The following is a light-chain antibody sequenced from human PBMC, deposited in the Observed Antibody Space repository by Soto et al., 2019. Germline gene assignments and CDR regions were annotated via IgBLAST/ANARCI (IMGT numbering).Light chain of an antibody. CDR1: SSDVGSYNL. CDR2: EGS. J-gene: IGLJ1*01. V-gene: IGLV2-23*01. Sequence: QSALTQPASVSGSPGQSITISCTGTSSDVGSYNLVCWYQQHPGKAPKLMIYEGSKRPSGVSNRFSASKSGNTASLRISGLQAEDEADYYCSSYAGGVTFNVFGTGIKLTVL. CDR3: SSYAGGVTFNV.